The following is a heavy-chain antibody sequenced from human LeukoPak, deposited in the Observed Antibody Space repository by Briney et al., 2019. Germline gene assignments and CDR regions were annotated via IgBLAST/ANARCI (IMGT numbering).Heavy chain of an antibody. V-gene: IGHV3-7*01. D-gene: IGHD2-15*01. J-gene: IGHJ4*02. CDR3: ASRSSVAASGPG. Sequence: GGSLRLSCAASGFTFSCYWMSWVRQAPGKGLEWVANINQDGSEKYYVDSVKGRFTISRDNAKNSLYLQMSSLRAEDTALYYCASRSSVAASGPGWGQGTLVTVSS. CDR1: GFTFSCYW. CDR2: INQDGSEK.